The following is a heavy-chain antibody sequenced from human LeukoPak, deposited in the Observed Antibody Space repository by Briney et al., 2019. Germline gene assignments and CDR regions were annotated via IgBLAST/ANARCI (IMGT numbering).Heavy chain of an antibody. CDR3: ARPGASNGFDY. V-gene: IGHV4-4*07. J-gene: IGHJ4*02. Sequence: SETLSLTCTVSGGSISNYYWTWIRQPAGKGLEWIGRIYTTGSTNYNPSLKSRVTMSVDTSKNQFSLKLSSVTAADTAVYYCARPGASNGFDYWGQGTLVTVSS. CDR1: GGSISNYY. D-gene: IGHD1-26*01. CDR2: IYTTGST.